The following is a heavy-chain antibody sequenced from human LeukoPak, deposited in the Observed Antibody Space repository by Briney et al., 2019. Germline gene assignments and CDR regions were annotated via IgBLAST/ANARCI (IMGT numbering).Heavy chain of an antibody. D-gene: IGHD1-1*01. Sequence: GASVKVSCKASGYTFTGYNINWVRQATGQGLEWMGWMNPDSGNTDYAQKFQGRVTMTRNTSISTAYMELSSLRSEDTAVYYCARRTTGINYWGQGTLVTVSS. V-gene: IGHV1-8*01. CDR2: MNPDSGNT. CDR3: ARRTTGINY. J-gene: IGHJ4*01. CDR1: GYTFTGYN.